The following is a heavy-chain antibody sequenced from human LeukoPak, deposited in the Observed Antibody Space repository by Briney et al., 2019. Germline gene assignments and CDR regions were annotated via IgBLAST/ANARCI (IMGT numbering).Heavy chain of an antibody. Sequence: GGSLRLSCAASGFTFSSYAMSWVRQAPGKGLEWVAVISYDGSNKYYADSVKGRFTISRDNSKNTLYLQMNSLRAEDTAVYYCARDVSHNIVVVPAALYYWGQGTLVTVSS. CDR2: ISYDGSNK. V-gene: IGHV3-30*04. D-gene: IGHD2-2*01. J-gene: IGHJ4*02. CDR3: ARDVSHNIVVVPAALYY. CDR1: GFTFSSYA.